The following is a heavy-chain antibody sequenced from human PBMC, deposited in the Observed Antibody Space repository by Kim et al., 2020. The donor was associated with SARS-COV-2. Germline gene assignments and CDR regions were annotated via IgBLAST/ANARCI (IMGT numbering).Heavy chain of an antibody. J-gene: IGHJ4*02. Sequence: GESLKISCKGSGYSFTRSWIGWVRQMPGKGLEWMGIIYVGDSDTRYSPSFQGQVTISVDKSISTAYLQWSSLKASDTAIYYCARQNFGSGNILENLNFDSWGQGTLVTVSS. D-gene: IGHD3-10*01. CDR2: IYVGDSDT. CDR3: ARQNFGSGNILENLNFDS. CDR1: GYSFTRSW. V-gene: IGHV5-51*01.